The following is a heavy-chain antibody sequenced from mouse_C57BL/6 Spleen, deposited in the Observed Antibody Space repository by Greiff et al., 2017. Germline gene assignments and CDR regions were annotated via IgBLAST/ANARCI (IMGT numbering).Heavy chain of an antibody. Sequence: EVHLVESEGGLVQPGSSMKLSCTASGFTFSDYYMAWVRQVPEKGLEWVANINYDGSSTYYLDSLKSRFIISRDNAKNILYLQMSSLKSEDTATYYCARDSYYGSSYDYFDYWGQGTTLTVSS. CDR3: ARDSYYGSSYDYFDY. V-gene: IGHV5-16*01. J-gene: IGHJ2*01. CDR1: GFTFSDYY. D-gene: IGHD1-1*01. CDR2: INYDGSST.